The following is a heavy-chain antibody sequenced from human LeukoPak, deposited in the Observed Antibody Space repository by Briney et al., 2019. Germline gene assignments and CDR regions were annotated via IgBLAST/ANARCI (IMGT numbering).Heavy chain of an antibody. CDR3: ARVEKFTTVKYYFDY. V-gene: IGHV3-21*01. J-gene: IGHJ4*02. D-gene: IGHD4-11*01. CDR2: ISSSSDYI. Sequence: GGSLRLSCAASGFTFSSHTMNRVRQAPGKGLEWVSSISSSSDYIYYADSVKGRFTISRDNAQNSLDLQMNSLRAEDTAVYYCARVEKFTTVKYYFDYWGQGILVIVSS. CDR1: GFTFSSHT.